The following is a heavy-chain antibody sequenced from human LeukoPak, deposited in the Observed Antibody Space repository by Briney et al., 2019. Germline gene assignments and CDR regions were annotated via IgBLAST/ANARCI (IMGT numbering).Heavy chain of an antibody. CDR1: GFTFSSYG. CDR3: ARDGKPGYSYGLDY. CDR2: ISYDGSNK. Sequence: GGSLRLSCAASGFTFSSYGMHWVRQAPGKGLEGGAVISYDGSNKYYADSVKGRFTISRDNSKNTLYLQMDSLRAEDTAVYYCARDGKPGYSYGLDYWGQGTLVTVSS. V-gene: IGHV3-30*03. D-gene: IGHD5-18*01. J-gene: IGHJ4*02.